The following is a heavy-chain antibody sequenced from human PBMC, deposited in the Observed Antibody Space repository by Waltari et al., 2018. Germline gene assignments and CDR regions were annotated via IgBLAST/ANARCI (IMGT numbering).Heavy chain of an antibody. J-gene: IGHJ4*02. CDR3: TSNTYYVPDY. CDR2: VIPTFGTT. V-gene: IGHV1-69*14. Sequence: QVHLVQSGPEVKKPGSSVRVSCKASGDILNSYAIAWVRQAPGQGLEGMGRVIPTFGTTNYAQNFQGRLKITSDTSTTSVTMELSGLKFDDTGIYYCTSNTYYVPDYWGQGTVVNVTS. CDR1: GDILNSYA. D-gene: IGHD1-26*01.